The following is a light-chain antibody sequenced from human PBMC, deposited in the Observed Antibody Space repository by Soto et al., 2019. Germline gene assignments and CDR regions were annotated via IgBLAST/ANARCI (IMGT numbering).Light chain of an antibody. CDR1: SSDVGAYIF. CDR2: DVN. CDR3: SSYTSSSYV. Sequence: LTQPPSASGSPGQSVTISCTGTSSDVGAYIFVSWYQQHPGKAPKLMVYDVNRRPPGVPDRFSGSKSGNTASLTISGLQAEDEADYYCSSYTSSSYVFGTGTKVTVL. J-gene: IGLJ1*01. V-gene: IGLV2-8*01.